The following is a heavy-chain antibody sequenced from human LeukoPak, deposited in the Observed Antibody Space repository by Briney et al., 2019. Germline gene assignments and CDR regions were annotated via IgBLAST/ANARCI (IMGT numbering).Heavy chain of an antibody. V-gene: IGHV1-2*02. CDR1: GYTLTGYY. CDR2: INPNSGGT. J-gene: IGHJ4*02. CDR3: ARDLLMVRGVVVH. Sequence: ASVKVSCKASGYTLTGYYMHWVRQAPGQGLEWMGWINPNSGGTNYAQKFQGRVTMTRDTSISTAYMELSRLRSDDTAVYYCARDLLMVRGVVVHWGQGTLVTVSS. D-gene: IGHD3-10*01.